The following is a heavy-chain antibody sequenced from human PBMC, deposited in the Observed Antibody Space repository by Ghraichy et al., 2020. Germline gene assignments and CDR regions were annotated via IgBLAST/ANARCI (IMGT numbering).Heavy chain of an antibody. CDR3: ARGGIAARAAADY. CDR2: IYYSGST. Sequence: SETLSLTCTVSGGSISSYYWSWIRQPPGKGLEWIGYIYYSGSTNYNPSLKSRVTISVDTSKNQFSLKLSSVTAADTAVYYCARGGIAARAAADYWGQGTLVTVSS. D-gene: IGHD6-6*01. V-gene: IGHV4-59*01. CDR1: GGSISSYY. J-gene: IGHJ4*02.